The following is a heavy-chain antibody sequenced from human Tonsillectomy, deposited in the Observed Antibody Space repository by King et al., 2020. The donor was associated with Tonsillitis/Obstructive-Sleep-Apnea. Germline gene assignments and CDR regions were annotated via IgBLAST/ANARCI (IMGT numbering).Heavy chain of an antibody. CDR3: ARHCRIVGATLYYYYYMDV. D-gene: IGHD1-26*01. V-gene: IGHV4-39*01. CDR1: GGSISSSSYY. J-gene: IGHJ6*03. CDR2: IYYSGST. Sequence: QLQESGPGLVKPSETLSLTCTVSGGSISSSSYYWGWIRQPPGKGLEWIGSIYYSGSTYYKPSLKSRVTMSVDTSKNRFSLKLRSVTAADTAVYYCARHCRIVGATLYYYYYMDVWGKGTTVTVSS.